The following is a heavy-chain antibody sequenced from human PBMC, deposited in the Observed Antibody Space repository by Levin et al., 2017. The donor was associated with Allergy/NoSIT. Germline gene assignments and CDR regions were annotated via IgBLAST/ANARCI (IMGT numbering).Heavy chain of an antibody. CDR2: IHSDGSP. CDR1: GDSIGSGFYY. CDR3: ARSDFDSSGYHFCGGN. J-gene: IGHJ4*02. D-gene: IGHD3-22*01. Sequence: PSETLSLTCTVSGDSIGSGFYYWGWIRQPPGKGLEWLGNIHSDGSPHYNPSVEGRVTISPDTSRHYLSLKLTSVTAADTAVYYCARSDFDSSGYHFCGGNWGQGILVTVSS. V-gene: IGHV4-39*02.